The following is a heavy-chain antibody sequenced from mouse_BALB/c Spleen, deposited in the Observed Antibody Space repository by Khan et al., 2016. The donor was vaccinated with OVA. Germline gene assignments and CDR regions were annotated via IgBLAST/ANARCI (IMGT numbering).Heavy chain of an antibody. CDR1: CMPLPRHN. CDR2: TWGGRDT. J-gene: IGHJ4*01. CDR3: ARAYYRYDGYYAMDY. Sequence: QVQLNESGPALVAPSQSLSITSTVTCMPLPRHNTHRVREPPGKGHASQGMTWGGRDTDCNSTLKISLSISKDNSKSQVLLKMNSLQTDDTARYFCARAYYRYDGYYAMDYWGQGTSVTVSS. D-gene: IGHD2-14*01. V-gene: IGHV2-6-4*01.